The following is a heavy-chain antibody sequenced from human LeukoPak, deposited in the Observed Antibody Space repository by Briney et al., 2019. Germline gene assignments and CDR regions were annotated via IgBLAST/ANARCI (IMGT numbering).Heavy chain of an antibody. CDR3: ARSQYRHAFDS. Sequence: HGESLKISCKASGYSFPTYWIGWVRQMPGKGLEWMGLIFPGDSDTRYSPSFQGQVTLSVDKSFNTAYLQWSSLKASDTAIYYCARSQYRHAFDSWGQGTLVTVSS. CDR2: IFPGDSDT. D-gene: IGHD5-18*01. CDR1: GYSFPTYW. V-gene: IGHV5-51*01. J-gene: IGHJ5*01.